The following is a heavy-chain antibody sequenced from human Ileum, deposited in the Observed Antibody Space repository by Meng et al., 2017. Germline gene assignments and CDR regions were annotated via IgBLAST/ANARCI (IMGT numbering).Heavy chain of an antibody. D-gene: IGHD3-10*01. V-gene: IGHV4-4*07. CDR3: AREVILWFGELSHFDY. J-gene: IGHJ4*02. CDR1: GGSISSYY. Sequence: SETLSLTCTVPGGSISSYYWSWIRQPAGKGLEWIGRIYTSGSTNYNPSLKSRVTMSVDTSKNQFSLKLSSVTAADTAVYYCAREVILWFGELSHFDYWGQGTLVTVSS. CDR2: IYTSGST.